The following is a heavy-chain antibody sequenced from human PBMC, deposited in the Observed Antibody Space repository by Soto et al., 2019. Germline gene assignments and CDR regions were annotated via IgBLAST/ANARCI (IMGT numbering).Heavy chain of an antibody. CDR2: IYYSGST. CDR3: ARTTVKDCSSTSCYGDYYYYGMDV. CDR1: GGSISSGDYY. D-gene: IGHD2-2*01. J-gene: IGHJ6*02. Sequence: PSETLSLTCTVAGGSISSGDYYWSWIRQPPGKGLEWIGYIYYSGSTYYNPSLKSRVTISVDTSKNQFSLKLTSVTAADTAVYYCARTTVKDCSSTSCYGDYYYYGMDVWGQGTTVTVSS. V-gene: IGHV4-30-4*01.